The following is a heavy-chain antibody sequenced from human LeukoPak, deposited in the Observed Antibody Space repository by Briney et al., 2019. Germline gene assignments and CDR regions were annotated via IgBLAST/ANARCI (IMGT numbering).Heavy chain of an antibody. D-gene: IGHD6-19*01. CDR2: IYYSGST. Sequence: SETLSLTCTVSGGSISSSSYYWGWIRQPPGKGLEWIGSIYYSGSTYYNPSLKSRVTISVDTSKNQFSLKLSSVTAADTAVYYCARGLLEAVAGTVFDYWGQGTLVTVSS. J-gene: IGHJ4*02. V-gene: IGHV4-39*07. CDR3: ARGLLEAVAGTVFDY. CDR1: GGSISSSSYY.